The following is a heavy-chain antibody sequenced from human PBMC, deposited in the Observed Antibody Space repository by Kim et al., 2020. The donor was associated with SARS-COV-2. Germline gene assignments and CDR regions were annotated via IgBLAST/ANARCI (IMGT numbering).Heavy chain of an antibody. Sequence: SVKVSCRASGESFSSYAINWVRQAPGQGLESVGRIIPILGEAKYPQKFQDRVTITADTSTNTAYMELSGLRSEDTAIYYCVREESDIAMAFDIWGRGTMVTVS. CDR3: VREESDIAMAFDI. V-gene: IGHV1-69*10. D-gene: IGHD5-12*01. J-gene: IGHJ3*02. CDR1: GESFSSYA. CDR2: IIPILGEA.